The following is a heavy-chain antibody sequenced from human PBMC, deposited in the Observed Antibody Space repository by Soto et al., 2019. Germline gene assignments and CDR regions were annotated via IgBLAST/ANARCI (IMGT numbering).Heavy chain of an antibody. CDR1: GFTFSSYG. D-gene: IGHD5-12*01. CDR3: AKDHEWLRLFDY. V-gene: IGHV3-30*18. CDR2: ISYDGSNK. Sequence: GGSLRLSCAASGFTFSSYGMHWVRQAPGKGLEWVAVISYDGSNKYYADSVKGRFTISRDNSKNTLYLQMNSLRAEDTAVYYCAKDHEWLRLFDYWGQGTLVTVSS. J-gene: IGHJ4*02.